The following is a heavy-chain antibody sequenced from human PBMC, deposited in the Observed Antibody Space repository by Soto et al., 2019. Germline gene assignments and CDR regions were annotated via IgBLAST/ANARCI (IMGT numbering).Heavy chain of an antibody. CDR3: ARDKIPITMVRGVTNYGMDV. CDR2: TYYRSKWYN. D-gene: IGHD3-10*01. CDR1: GDSVSSNSAA. Sequence: SQTLSLTCAISGDSVSSNSAAWNCIRQSPSRGLEWLGRTYYRSKWYNDYAVSVKSRITINPDTSKNQFSLQLNSVTPEDTAVYYCARDKIPITMVRGVTNYGMDVWGHGTTVTVSS. V-gene: IGHV6-1*01. J-gene: IGHJ6*02.